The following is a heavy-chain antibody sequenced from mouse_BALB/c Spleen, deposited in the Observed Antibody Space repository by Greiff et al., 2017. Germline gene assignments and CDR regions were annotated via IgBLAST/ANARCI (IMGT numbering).Heavy chain of an antibody. CDR3: ARFGLLRDAMDY. Sequence: EVQRVESGPSLVKPSQTLSLTCSVTGDSITSGYWNWIRKFPGNKLEYMGYISYSGSTYYNPSLKSRISITRDTSKNQYYLQLNSVTTEDTATYYCARFGLLRDAMDYWGQGTSVTVSS. CDR1: GDSITSGY. CDR2: ISYSGST. V-gene: IGHV3-8*02. D-gene: IGHD1-1*01. J-gene: IGHJ4*01.